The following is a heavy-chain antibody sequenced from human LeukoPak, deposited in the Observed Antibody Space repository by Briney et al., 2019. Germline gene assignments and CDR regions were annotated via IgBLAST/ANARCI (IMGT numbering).Heavy chain of an antibody. J-gene: IGHJ4*02. V-gene: IGHV3-23*01. D-gene: IGHD6-19*01. CDR2: ISGSGGST. CDR1: GFTFSNYA. CDR3: AKERGYTSGLGTLDY. Sequence: GGSLRLSCAASGFTFSNYAMSWVRQVPGKGLEWVSTISGSGGSTYYADSLKGRFSISRDNSKNTLFLQMKSLRAEDTAVYYCAKERGYTSGLGTLDYWGQGNRVTVST.